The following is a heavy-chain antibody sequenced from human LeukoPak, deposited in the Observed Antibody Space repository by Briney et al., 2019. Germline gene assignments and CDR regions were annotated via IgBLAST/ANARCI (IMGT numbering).Heavy chain of an antibody. CDR2: IYHSGST. Sequence: SETLSLTCTVSGGSISSGGYYWSWIRQPPGKGLEWIGYIYHSGSTYYNPSLKSRVTISVDRSKNQFSLKLSSVTAADTAVYYCARGGYYYGPSDWGQGTLVTVSS. CDR1: GGSISSGGYY. D-gene: IGHD3-10*01. CDR3: ARGGYYYGPSD. J-gene: IGHJ4*02. V-gene: IGHV4-30-2*01.